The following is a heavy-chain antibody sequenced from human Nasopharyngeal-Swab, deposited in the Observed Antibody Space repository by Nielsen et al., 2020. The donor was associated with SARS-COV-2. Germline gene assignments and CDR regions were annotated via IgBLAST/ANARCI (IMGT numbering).Heavy chain of an antibody. CDR2: IYYSGST. CDR1: GGSISSSIYY. V-gene: IGHV4-39*01. D-gene: IGHD6-19*01. J-gene: IGHJ4*02. CDR3: ARHLSWWLVTSYYFDY. Sequence: SETLSLTCTVSGGSISSSIYYWGWIRQPPGKGLEWIGSIYYSGSTYYNPSLKSRVTMSVDTSKNQFSLKLSSVTAADTAVYYCARHLSWWLVTSYYFDYWGQGTLVTVSS.